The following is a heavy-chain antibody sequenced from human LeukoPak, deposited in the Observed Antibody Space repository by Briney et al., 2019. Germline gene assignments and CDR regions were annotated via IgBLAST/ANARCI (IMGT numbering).Heavy chain of an antibody. J-gene: IGHJ4*02. Sequence: PSETLSLTCTVSGGSIRSSSYYWGWIRQPPGKGLEWIGSIHYSGRSTYYNPSLKSRVTISVDTSKNQISLKLSSVTAADTAVYYCASFRGELEITMIVVAVDSWGQGTLVTVSS. V-gene: IGHV4-39*01. CDR2: IHYSGRST. D-gene: IGHD3-22*01. CDR1: GGSIRSSSYY. CDR3: ASFRGELEITMIVVAVDS.